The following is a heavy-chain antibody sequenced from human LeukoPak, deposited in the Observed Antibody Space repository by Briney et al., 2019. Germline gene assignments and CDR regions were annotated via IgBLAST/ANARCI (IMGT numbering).Heavy chain of an antibody. J-gene: IGHJ4*02. CDR2: IRYDGSNK. Sequence: GGSLRLSCAASGFTFSSYGMHWVRQAPGKGLEWVAFIRYDGSNKYYADSVKGRFTISRDNSKNTLYLQMNSLRAEDTAVYYCAKGEYPERYFDYWGQGTLVTVSS. CDR3: AKGEYPERYFDY. CDR1: GFTFSSYG. D-gene: IGHD2-2*01. V-gene: IGHV3-30*02.